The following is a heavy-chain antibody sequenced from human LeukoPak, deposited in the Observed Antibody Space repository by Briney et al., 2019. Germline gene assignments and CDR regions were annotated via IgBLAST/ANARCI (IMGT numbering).Heavy chain of an antibody. J-gene: IGHJ4*02. CDR1: GFTFSSYA. CDR2: ILYDESNK. Sequence: PGGSLRLSCEASGFTFSSYAMHWVRQAPGKGLEWVALILYDESNKYYADYVKGRFTISRDNSKNTLYLQMNSLRAEDTAVYYCAKDPLNYGSGTYFDYWGQGTLVTVPS. CDR3: AKDPLNYGSGTYFDY. V-gene: IGHV3-30-3*01. D-gene: IGHD3-10*01.